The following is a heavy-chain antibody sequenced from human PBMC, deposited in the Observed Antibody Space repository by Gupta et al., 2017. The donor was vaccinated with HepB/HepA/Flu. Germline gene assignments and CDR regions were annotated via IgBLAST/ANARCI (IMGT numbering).Heavy chain of an antibody. Sequence: VQLVESGGGLVQPGGSLRLSCAASGFTFSSHWMNWVRQAPGKGLEWVANIKQDGSEKKYLDSVKCRFTISRDNAKDSLYLQMDSLRAEDTAVYYCARGSGSTTRALDIWGQGTMVTVSS. CDR1: GFTFSSHW. D-gene: IGHD2/OR15-2a*01. CDR2: IKQDGSEK. V-gene: IGHV3-7*01. J-gene: IGHJ3*02. CDR3: ARGSGSTTRALDI.